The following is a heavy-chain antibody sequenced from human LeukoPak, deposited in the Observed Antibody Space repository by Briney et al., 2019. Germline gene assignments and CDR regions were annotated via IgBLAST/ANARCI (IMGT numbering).Heavy chain of an antibody. CDR3: AKVLVGTTCFEY. V-gene: IGHV3-23*01. J-gene: IGHJ4*02. Sequence: GGSLRLSCAASGFSLSSYAMSWVRQAPGKGLEWVSAISGSGGSTYYADSVKGRFTMSRDNSKNTLYLQMNSLRAEDTAVYYCAKVLVGTTCFEYWGQGTLVTVSS. CDR2: ISGSGGST. D-gene: IGHD1-7*01. CDR1: GFSLSSYA.